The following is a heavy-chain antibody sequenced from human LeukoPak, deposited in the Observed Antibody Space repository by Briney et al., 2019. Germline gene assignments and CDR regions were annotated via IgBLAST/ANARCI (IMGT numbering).Heavy chain of an antibody. CDR2: ISSSGSTI. CDR1: GFPFSSYE. D-gene: IGHD6-19*01. CDR3: AKTHSSGWYQGAFDI. J-gene: IGHJ3*02. V-gene: IGHV3-48*03. Sequence: GGSLRLSCAASGFPFSSYEMNWVRQAPGKGLEWVSYISSSGSTIYYADSVKGRFTISRDNAKNSLYLQMNSLRAEDTALYYCAKTHSSGWYQGAFDIWGQGTMVTVSS.